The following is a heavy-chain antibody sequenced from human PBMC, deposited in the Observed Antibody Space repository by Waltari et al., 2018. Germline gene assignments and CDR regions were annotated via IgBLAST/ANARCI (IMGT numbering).Heavy chain of an antibody. V-gene: IGHV1-2*04. CDR2: INPNSVGT. CDR3: ARSTFGGVIADYYYYGMDV. J-gene: IGHJ6*02. D-gene: IGHD3-16*02. Sequence: QVQLVQSGAEVKKPGASVKVSCKASGYTFTGYYMHWLRQAPGQGLEWMGWINPNSVGTNYAQKFQGWVTMTRDKSISTAYMELSRRRSDDTAVYYCARSTFGGVIADYYYYGMDVWGQGTTVTVSS. CDR1: GYTFTGYY.